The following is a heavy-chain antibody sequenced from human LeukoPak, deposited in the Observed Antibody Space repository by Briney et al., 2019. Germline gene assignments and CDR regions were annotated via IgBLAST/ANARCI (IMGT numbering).Heavy chain of an antibody. CDR3: ARTGPVQLKGFDP. J-gene: IGHJ5*02. D-gene: IGHD1-1*01. V-gene: IGHV4-59*01. CDR1: GGSISSYY. Sequence: SETLSLTCTVSGGSISSYYWSWIRQPPGKGLEWIGYIYYSGSTNYNPSLKSRVTISVDTSKNQFSLKLSSVTAADTAVYYCARTGPVQLKGFDPWGQGTLVTVSS. CDR2: IYYSGST.